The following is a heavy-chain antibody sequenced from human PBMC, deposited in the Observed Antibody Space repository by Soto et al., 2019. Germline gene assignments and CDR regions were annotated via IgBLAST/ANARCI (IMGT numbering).Heavy chain of an antibody. CDR2: ISAYNGNT. CDR3: ARSTDIAVSTSVRYFDY. Sequence: GASVKVSFKASGYTFTSYGISWVRQAPGQGLEWMGWISAYNGNTNYAQKLQGRVTMTTDTSTSTAYMELRSLRSDDTAVYYCARSTDIAVSTSVRYFDYWGQGTLVTVSS. CDR1: GYTFTSYG. V-gene: IGHV1-18*04. J-gene: IGHJ4*02. D-gene: IGHD2-15*01.